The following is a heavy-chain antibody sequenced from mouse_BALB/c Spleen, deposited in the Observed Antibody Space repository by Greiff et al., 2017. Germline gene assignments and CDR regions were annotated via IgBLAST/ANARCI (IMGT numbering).Heavy chain of an antibody. CDR1: GFTFNTYA. J-gene: IGHJ2*01. CDR3: VRHGNYVGY. CDR2: IRSKSNNYAT. Sequence: EVKLMESGGGLVQPKGSLKLSCAASGFTFNTYAMNWVRQSPGKGLEWVARIRSKSNNYATYYADSVKDRFTISRDDSQSMLYLQMNNLKTEDTAMYYCVRHGNYVGYWGQGTTLTVSS. D-gene: IGHD2-1*01. V-gene: IGHV10-1*02.